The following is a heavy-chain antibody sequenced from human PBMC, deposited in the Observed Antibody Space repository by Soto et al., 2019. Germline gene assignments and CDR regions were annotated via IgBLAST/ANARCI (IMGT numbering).Heavy chain of an antibody. CDR3: AKDRRGYVRNYYYGMDV. D-gene: IGHD2-2*01. CDR2: ISSSSSYI. V-gene: IGHV3-21*01. Sequence: GGSLRLSCAASGFTFSSYSMNWVRQAPGKGLEWVSSISSSSSYIYYADSVKGRFTISRDNAKNTLYLQMNSLRAEDTAVYYCAKDRRGYVRNYYYGMDVWGQGTTVTVSS. CDR1: GFTFSSYS. J-gene: IGHJ6*02.